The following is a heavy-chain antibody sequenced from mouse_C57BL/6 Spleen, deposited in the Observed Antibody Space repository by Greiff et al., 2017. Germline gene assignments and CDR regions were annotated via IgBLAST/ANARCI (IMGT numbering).Heavy chain of an antibody. V-gene: IGHV1-50*01. J-gene: IGHJ2*01. CDR3: ERDGARSVGDY. CDR1: GYTFTSYW. CDR2: IDPSDSYT. Sequence: VQLQQPGAELVMPGASVKLSCKASGYTFTSYWMQWVKQRPGQGLEWIGEIDPSDSYTNYNQKFKGKATLTVDTSSSTAYIQLSSLTSEDSAVYYCERDGARSVGDYWGQGTTLTVSS. D-gene: IGHD1-1*01.